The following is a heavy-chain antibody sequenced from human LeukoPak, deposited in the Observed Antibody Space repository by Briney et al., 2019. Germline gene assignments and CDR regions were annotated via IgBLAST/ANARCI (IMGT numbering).Heavy chain of an antibody. J-gene: IGHJ3*02. CDR2: IGTAGDT. CDR3: ARAGYDSSGPQAAFDI. CDR1: GFTFSNYD. D-gene: IGHD3-22*01. V-gene: IGHV3-13*01. Sequence: PGGSLRLSCAASGFTFSNYDMHWVRQATGKGLEWVSAIGTAGDTYYPGSVKGRFTISRENAKNSLYLQMNSLRAGDTAVYYCARAGYDSSGPQAAFDIWGQGTMVTVSS.